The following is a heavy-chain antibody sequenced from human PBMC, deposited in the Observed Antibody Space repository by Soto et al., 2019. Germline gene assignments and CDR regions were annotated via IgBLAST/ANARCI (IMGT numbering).Heavy chain of an antibody. J-gene: IGHJ4*02. D-gene: IGHD1-26*01. V-gene: IGHV4-28*01. CDR1: GYSISSSNW. CDR3: AKRENQGPIDY. Sequence: QVQLQESGPGLVKPSDTLSLTCAVSGYSISSSNWWGWIRQPPGKGLEWIGYIYYSGPPYYNASRKFXXIXSXXTSRNQFTLKLPSVTAVDTAVYYGAKRENQGPIDYWCQGTPVTVSS. CDR2: IYYSGPP.